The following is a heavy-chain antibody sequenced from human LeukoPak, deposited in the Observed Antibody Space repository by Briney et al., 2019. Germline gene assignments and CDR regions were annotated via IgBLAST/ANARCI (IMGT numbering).Heavy chain of an antibody. V-gene: IGHV4-4*09. CDR2: IYTSGST. D-gene: IGHD6-6*01. CDR1: GGSISRYY. J-gene: IGHJ4*02. Sequence: SETLSLTCTVSGGSISRYYWSWIRQPPGKGLEWIGYIYTSGSTNYNPSLKSRVTISVDTSKNQFSLKLSSVTAADTAVYYCARTYSSSSIVYFDYWGQGTLVTVSS. CDR3: ARTYSSSSIVYFDY.